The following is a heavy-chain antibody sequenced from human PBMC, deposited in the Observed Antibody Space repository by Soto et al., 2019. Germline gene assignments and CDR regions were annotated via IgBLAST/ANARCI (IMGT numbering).Heavy chain of an antibody. V-gene: IGHV3-23*01. Sequence: EVQLLESGGGLVQPGGSLRLSCAASGFTFSSYAMSWVRQAPGKGLEWVSAISGSGGSTYYADSVKGRFTISRDNPKNTLYLQMNSLRAEDTAVYYCAKVRDEYSSSSSDYWGQGTLVTVSS. CDR1: GFTFSSYA. D-gene: IGHD6-6*01. CDR2: ISGSGGST. CDR3: AKVRDEYSSSSSDY. J-gene: IGHJ4*02.